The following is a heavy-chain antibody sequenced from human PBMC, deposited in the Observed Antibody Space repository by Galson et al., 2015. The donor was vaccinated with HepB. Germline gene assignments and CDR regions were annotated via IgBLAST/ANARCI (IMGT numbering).Heavy chain of an antibody. CDR3: AKVGGYSYSY. D-gene: IGHD5-18*01. CDR2: ISGSGGST. V-gene: IGHV3-23*01. J-gene: IGHJ4*02. Sequence: SLRLSCAASGFTFSNYAMSWVRQAPGKGLEWVSAISGSGGSTYYADSVKGRFTISRDNSKTTLYLQMNSLRAEDTGVYYCAKVGGYSYSYWVQGTLVTVSS. CDR1: GFTFSNYA.